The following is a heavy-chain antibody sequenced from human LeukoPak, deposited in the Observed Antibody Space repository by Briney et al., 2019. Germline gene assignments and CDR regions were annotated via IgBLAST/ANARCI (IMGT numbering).Heavy chain of an antibody. D-gene: IGHD2/OR15-2a*01. CDR3: ARDRNSRSFGEGLDS. CDR2: IIPIFDTA. CDR1: GYTFTSYG. J-gene: IGHJ4*02. Sequence: SVKVSCKASGYTFTSYGISWVRQAPGQGLEWMGGIIPIFDTANYAQKFQGRVTITADESTSTAYMELSSLRSEDTAVYYCARDRNSRSFGEGLDSWGQGTLVTVSS. V-gene: IGHV1-69*13.